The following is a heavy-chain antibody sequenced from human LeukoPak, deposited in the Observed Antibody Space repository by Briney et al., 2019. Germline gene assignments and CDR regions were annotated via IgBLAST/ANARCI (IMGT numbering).Heavy chain of an antibody. J-gene: IGHJ4*02. CDR1: GYTFTSYG. CDR3: ARDLGAIAETGRFDY. V-gene: IGHV1-18*01. Sequence: ASVKVSCKASGYTFTSYGISWVRQAPGQGLEWMGWISAYNDNTNYAQKLQGRVAMTTDTSTSTAYMELRSLRSDDTAVYYCARDLGAIAETGRFDYWGQGTLVTVSS. CDR2: ISAYNDNT. D-gene: IGHD6-13*01.